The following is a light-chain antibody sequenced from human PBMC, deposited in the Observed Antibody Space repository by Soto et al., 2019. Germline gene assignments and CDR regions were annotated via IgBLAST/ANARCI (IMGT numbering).Light chain of an antibody. V-gene: IGLV2-23*02. CDR3: CSYAGRTAFYV. CDR2: EVS. J-gene: IGLJ1*01. Sequence: LKHPASGTTAAVQSLTLSCTGSSSDFGAYNLVSWYQQHPGKAPKLIIFEVSKRPSGISNRFSGSKSGNTASLTISGLQAEDEADYYCCSYAGRTAFYVFGSGTKVTVL. CDR1: SSDFGAYNL.